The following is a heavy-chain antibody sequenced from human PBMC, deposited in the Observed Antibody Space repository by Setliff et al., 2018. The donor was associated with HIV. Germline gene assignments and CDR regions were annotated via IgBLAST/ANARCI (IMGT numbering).Heavy chain of an antibody. V-gene: IGHV1-3*01. CDR1: GYTFTSYA. CDR2: INAGNGNT. J-gene: IGHJ4*02. D-gene: IGHD6-6*01. Sequence: ASVKVSCKASGYTFTSYAMHWVRQAPGQRLEWMGWINAGNGNTKYSQKFQGRVTITRDTSARTAYMELSSLRSEDTAVYYCARLVSSSSKFDSWGQGTLVTVSS. CDR3: ARLVSSSSKFDS.